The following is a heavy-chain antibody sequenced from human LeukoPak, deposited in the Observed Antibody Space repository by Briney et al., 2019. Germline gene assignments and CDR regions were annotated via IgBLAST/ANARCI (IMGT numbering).Heavy chain of an antibody. CDR1: GFTFSDYY. Sequence: PGGSLRLSCAASGFTFSDYYMSWIRQAPGKGLEWVSYISSSGSTIYYADSVKGRFTISRDNAKNSLYLQMNSLRAEDTAVYYCARDRFTPISSGPRGYWGQGTLVTVSS. J-gene: IGHJ4*02. D-gene: IGHD3-16*02. CDR2: ISSSGSTI. CDR3: ARDRFTPISSGPRGY. V-gene: IGHV3-11*04.